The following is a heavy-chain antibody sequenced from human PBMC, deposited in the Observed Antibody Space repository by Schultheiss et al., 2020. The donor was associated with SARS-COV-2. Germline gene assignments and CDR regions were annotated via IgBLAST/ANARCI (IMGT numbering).Heavy chain of an antibody. Sequence: GGSLRLSCAGSGFSFSSYVMHWVRQAPGKGLEWVAVIWFDGSDEYYTKSVKGRFTISRDNAKNSLYLQMNSLRAEDTALYYCAKAPDRCSGGSCYPYYYYYYGMDVWGQGTTVTVSS. J-gene: IGHJ6*02. CDR1: GFSFSSYV. D-gene: IGHD2-15*01. V-gene: IGHV3-33*03. CDR2: IWFDGSDE. CDR3: AKAPDRCSGGSCYPYYYYYYGMDV.